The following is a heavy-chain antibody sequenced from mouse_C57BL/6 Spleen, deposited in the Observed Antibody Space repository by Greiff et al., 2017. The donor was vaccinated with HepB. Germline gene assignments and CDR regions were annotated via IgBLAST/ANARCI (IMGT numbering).Heavy chain of an antibody. CDR1: GYTFTSYW. CDR3: ARRGSTVVDAMDY. V-gene: IGHV1-52*01. CDR2: IDPSDSET. J-gene: IGHJ4*01. D-gene: IGHD1-1*01. Sequence: QVQLQQPGAELVRPGSSVKLSCKASGYTFTSYWMHWVKQRPIQGLEWIGNIDPSDSETHYNQKFKDKATLTVDKSSSTAYMQLSSLTSEDSAVYDCARRGSTVVDAMDYWGQGTSVTVSS.